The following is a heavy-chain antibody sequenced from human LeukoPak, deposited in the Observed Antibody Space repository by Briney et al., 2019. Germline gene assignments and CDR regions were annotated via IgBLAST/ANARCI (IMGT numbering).Heavy chain of an antibody. D-gene: IGHD3-3*02. Sequence: AASVTVSCKASGYTFTVYYIHWLRQTPGQGPEWMGWVNPQNGDTKYVETLGGGVTMASDTSINTAFLELNSLTPNDTGVYYCAIGRECGATRVIFGHWGAGTQVTVSS. V-gene: IGHV1-2*02. CDR3: AIGRECGATRVIFGH. CDR2: VNPQNGDT. CDR1: GYTFTVYY. J-gene: IGHJ4*02.